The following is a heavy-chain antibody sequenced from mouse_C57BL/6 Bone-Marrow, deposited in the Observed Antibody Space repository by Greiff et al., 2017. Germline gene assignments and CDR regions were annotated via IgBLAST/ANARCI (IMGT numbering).Heavy chain of an antibody. D-gene: IGHD1-1*01. V-gene: IGHV1-55*01. Sequence: QVQLQQPGAELVKPGASVKMSCKASGYTFTSYWITWVKQRPGQGLEWIGDIYPGSGSTNYNEKFKSKATLTVDTSSSTAYMQRSSLTADDCAVYYCAREGYYGGRGDYWGQGTSVTVSA. CDR3: AREGYYGGRGDY. CDR1: GYTFTSYW. CDR2: IYPGSGST. J-gene: IGHJ4*01.